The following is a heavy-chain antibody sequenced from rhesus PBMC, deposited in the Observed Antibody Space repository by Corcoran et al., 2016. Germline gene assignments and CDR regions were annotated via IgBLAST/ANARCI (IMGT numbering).Heavy chain of an antibody. CDR2: TYGNSAST. CDR1: GGSIRDSYY. CDR3: ATDSGYSSGYNRFDV. Sequence: QVQLQESGPGLVKPSATLSLTCAVSGGSIRDSYYWSWIRQIPGKGQEWIGNTYGNSASTYYNPSLKSRVTISKDTSKNHFFLKVSSVTAADTAIYYCATDSGYSSGYNRFDVWGAGVLVTVSS. D-gene: IGHD5-24*01. J-gene: IGHJ5-1*01. V-gene: IGHV4S9*01.